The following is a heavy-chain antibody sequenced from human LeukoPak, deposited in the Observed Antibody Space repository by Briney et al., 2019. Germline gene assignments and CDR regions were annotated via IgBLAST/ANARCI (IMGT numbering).Heavy chain of an antibody. CDR1: GFTFSSYA. CDR3: AREGYYGSGSPPSLYFDY. J-gene: IGHJ4*02. CDR2: ISGSGGST. D-gene: IGHD3-10*01. V-gene: IGHV3-23*01. Sequence: ESGGSLRLSCAASGFTFSSYAMSWVRQAPGKGLEWVSAISGSGGSTYYADSVKGRFTISRDNSKNTLYLQMNSLRPEDTAIYYCAREGYYGSGSPPSLYFDYWGQGTLVTVSS.